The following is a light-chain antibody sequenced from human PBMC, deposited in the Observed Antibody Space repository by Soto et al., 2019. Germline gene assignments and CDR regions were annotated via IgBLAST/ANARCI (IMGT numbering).Light chain of an antibody. V-gene: IGKV3-20*01. CDR3: QHYNSYSS. CDR2: SSS. J-gene: IGKJ1*01. Sequence: EIVLTQSPCTLSLYPGERATLSCRASQTISGTYLAWYQQKPGQAPRLLIYSSSSRAAGVSDRFSGSGSGTDFTLTISSLQPDDFATYYCQHYNSYSSFGQGTKVDIK. CDR1: QTISGTY.